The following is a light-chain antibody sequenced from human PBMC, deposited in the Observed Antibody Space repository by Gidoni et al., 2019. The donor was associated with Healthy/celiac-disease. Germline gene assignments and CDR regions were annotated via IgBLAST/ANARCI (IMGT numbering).Light chain of an antibody. V-gene: IGKV1-5*03. J-gene: IGKJ4*01. CDR2: KAS. CDR3: QQYNSPPLT. CDR1: QSISSW. Sequence: DIQMTQSPSTLSASVGDRVTITCRASQSISSWLAWYQQKPGKAPKLLIYKASSLETGVPSRFSGRGSGTEFTLTISSLQPDDFATYYCQQYNSPPLTFXGXTKVEIK.